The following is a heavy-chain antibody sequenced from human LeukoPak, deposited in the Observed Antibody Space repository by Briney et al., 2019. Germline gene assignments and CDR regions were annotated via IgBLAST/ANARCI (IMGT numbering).Heavy chain of an antibody. V-gene: IGHV1-2*02. CDR1: GYTFTGYY. J-gene: IGHJ5*02. CDR3: ARIAVAGGHNWFDP. CDR2: INPNSGGT. Sequence: GASVKVSCKASGYTFTGYYLHWVRQAPGQGLEWMGWINPNSGGTNYAQKFQGRVTMTRDTSISTAYMELSRLRSDDTAEYYCARIAVAGGHNWFDPWGQGTLVTVSS. D-gene: IGHD6-19*01.